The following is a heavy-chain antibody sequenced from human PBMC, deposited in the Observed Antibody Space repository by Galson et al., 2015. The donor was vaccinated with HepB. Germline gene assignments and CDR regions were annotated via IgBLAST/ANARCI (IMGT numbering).Heavy chain of an antibody. Sequence: SLRLSCAASGFTVSGMYLSWVRQAPGTGLEWVSVIYVDGNTYYADSVKGRFTISRDNSKNTLFLQMNSLRAEDTAMYYCTKDQGDGYVNYYYYYGMDVWGQGTTVIVSS. CDR1: GFTVSGMY. D-gene: IGHD5-18*01. V-gene: IGHV3-66*02. CDR3: TKDQGDGYVNYYYYYGMDV. CDR2: IYVDGNT. J-gene: IGHJ6*02.